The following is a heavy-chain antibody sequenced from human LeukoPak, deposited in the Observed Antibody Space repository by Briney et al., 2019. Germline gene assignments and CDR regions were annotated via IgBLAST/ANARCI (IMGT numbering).Heavy chain of an antibody. V-gene: IGHV3-48*03. Sequence: GGSLRLSCAASGFTFSSYEMNWVRQAPGKGLEWVSYISSSGSTIYYADSVKGRFTISRDNAKNSLYLQMNSLRAEGTAVYYCARQYCSGGSCPYMDVWGKGTTVTISS. J-gene: IGHJ6*03. CDR2: ISSSGSTI. D-gene: IGHD2-15*01. CDR1: GFTFSSYE. CDR3: ARQYCSGGSCPYMDV.